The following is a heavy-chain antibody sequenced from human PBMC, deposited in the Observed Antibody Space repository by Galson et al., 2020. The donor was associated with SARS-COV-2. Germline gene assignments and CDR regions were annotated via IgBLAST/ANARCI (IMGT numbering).Heavy chain of an antibody. Sequence: SETLSLTCTVSGGSISSYYWSWIRQPPGKGLEWIGYIYYSGSTNYNPSLKSRVTISVDTSKNQFSLKLSSVTAADTAVYYCARDRVMGGWYPWFDPWGQGTLVTVSS. CDR3: ARDRVMGGWYPWFDP. CDR2: IYYSGST. CDR1: GGSISSYY. D-gene: IGHD6-19*01. J-gene: IGHJ5*02. V-gene: IGHV4-59*01.